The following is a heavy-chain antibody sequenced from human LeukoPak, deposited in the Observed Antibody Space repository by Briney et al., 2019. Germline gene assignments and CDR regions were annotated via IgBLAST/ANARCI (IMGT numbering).Heavy chain of an antibody. D-gene: IGHD3-22*01. V-gene: IGHV1-69*06. J-gene: IGHJ4*02. Sequence: GASVKVSCKASGGTFSSYAISWVRQAPGQGLEWMGGTIPIFGTANYAQKFQGRVTITADKSTSTAYMELSSLRSEDTAVYYCARALGYYYDSSGYYYAYWGQGTLVTVSS. CDR3: ARALGYYYDSSGYYYAY. CDR2: TIPIFGTA. CDR1: GGTFSSYA.